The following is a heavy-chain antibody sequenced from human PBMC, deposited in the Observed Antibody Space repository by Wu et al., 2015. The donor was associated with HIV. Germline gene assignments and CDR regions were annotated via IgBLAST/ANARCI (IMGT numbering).Heavy chain of an antibody. CDR3: ATTSLAVAGTWAPARD. CDR1: GYTLTELS. CDR2: FDPEDGET. V-gene: IGHV1-24*01. D-gene: IGHD6-19*01. Sequence: QVQLVQSGAEVKKPGASVKVSCKVSGYTLTELSMHWVRQAPGKGLEWMGGFDPEDGETIYAQKFQGRVTMTEDTSTDTAYMELSSLRSEDTAVYYCATTSLAVAGTWAPARDWGQGTLVTVSS. J-gene: IGHJ4*02.